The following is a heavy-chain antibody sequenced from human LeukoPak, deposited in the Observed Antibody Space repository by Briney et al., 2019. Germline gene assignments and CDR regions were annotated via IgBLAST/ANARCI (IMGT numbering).Heavy chain of an antibody. D-gene: IGHD2-2*02. CDR2: IKSKTDGGTT. CDR3: TTVYCSSTSCYTAHLDY. Sequence: PGGSLRLSCAASGFTFSNAWMSWVRQAPGKGLEWVGRIKSKTDGGTTDYAAPVKGRFTISRDDSKNTLYLQMNSLKTEDTAVYYCTTVYCSSTSCYTAHLDYWGQGTLVTVFS. V-gene: IGHV3-15*01. J-gene: IGHJ4*02. CDR1: GFTFSNAW.